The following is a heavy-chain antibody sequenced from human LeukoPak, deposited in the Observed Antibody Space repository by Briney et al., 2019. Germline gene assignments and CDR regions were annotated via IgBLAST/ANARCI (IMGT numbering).Heavy chain of an antibody. J-gene: IGHJ5*02. CDR3: AGHSGSDSWFDP. V-gene: IGHV1-69*04. D-gene: IGHD1-26*01. Sequence: ASVNVSCKASGGTFNIYAISWVRQAPGQGREWMGRIIPILGIANYAQKFQGRVTITADKSTSTAYMELSSLRSEDTAVYYCAGHSGSDSWFDPWGQGTLVTVSS. CDR1: GGTFNIYA. CDR2: IIPILGIA.